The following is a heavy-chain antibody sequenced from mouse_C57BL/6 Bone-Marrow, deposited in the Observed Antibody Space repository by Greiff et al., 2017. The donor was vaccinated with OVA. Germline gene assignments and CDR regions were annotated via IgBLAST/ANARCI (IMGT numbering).Heavy chain of an antibody. CDR3: ARDYDYDVPFAY. J-gene: IGHJ3*01. CDR1: GFTFSDYY. D-gene: IGHD2-4*01. CDR2: ISNGGGST. Sequence: EVKLQESGGGLVQPGGSLKLSCAASGFTFSDYYMYWVRQTPEKRLEWVAYISNGGGSTYYPDTVKGRFTISRDNAKNTLYLQMSRLKSEDTAMYYCARDYDYDVPFAYWGQGTLVTVSA. V-gene: IGHV5-12*01.